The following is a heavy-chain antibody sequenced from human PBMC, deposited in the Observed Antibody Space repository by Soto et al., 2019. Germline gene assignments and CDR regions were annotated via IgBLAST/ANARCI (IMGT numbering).Heavy chain of an antibody. V-gene: IGHV3-74*01. CDR1: GLTFSSYW. D-gene: IGHD2-2*01. CDR2: INSDGSST. J-gene: IGHJ4*02. Sequence: PGGSLRLSCAASGLTFSSYWMHWVRQAPGKGLVWVSRINSDGSSTSYADSVKGRFTISRDNAKNTLYLQMNSLRAEDTAVYYCARGLRRIVVVPAAAIDYWGQGTLVTVSS. CDR3: ARGLRRIVVVPAAAIDY.